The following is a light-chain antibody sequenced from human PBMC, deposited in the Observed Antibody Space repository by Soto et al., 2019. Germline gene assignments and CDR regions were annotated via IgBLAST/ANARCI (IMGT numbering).Light chain of an antibody. CDR3: QQYNNSSLT. J-gene: IGKJ4*01. CDR1: QSVSSN. CDR2: GAS. V-gene: IGKV3-15*01. Sequence: EIVMTQSPATLSVSPGERATLSCRASQSVSSNLAWYQQKPGQAPRLLIYGASTRATGIPARFSGSGSGTDCTLTISSLQSEDFAVYYCQQYNNSSLTFGGGTKVEIK.